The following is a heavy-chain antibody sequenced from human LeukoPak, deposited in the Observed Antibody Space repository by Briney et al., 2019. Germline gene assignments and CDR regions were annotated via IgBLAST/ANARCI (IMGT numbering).Heavy chain of an antibody. Sequence: GGSLRLSCAASGFPFSSYAMSWVRQAPGKGLEWVSAISHSGGTTYYADSVKGRFTISRDNSKNTLYLQMHSLRAEDTALYYCAKSQLRYCSGGSCFDAFDIWGQGTMVSVSS. V-gene: IGHV3-23*01. CDR3: AKSQLRYCSGGSCFDAFDI. D-gene: IGHD2-15*01. J-gene: IGHJ3*02. CDR2: ISHSGGTT. CDR1: GFPFSSYA.